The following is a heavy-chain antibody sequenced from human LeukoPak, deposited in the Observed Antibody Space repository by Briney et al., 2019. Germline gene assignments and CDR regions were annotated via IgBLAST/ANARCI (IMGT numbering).Heavy chain of an antibody. J-gene: IGHJ4*02. D-gene: IGHD1-26*01. CDR1: GFTFSSYG. Sequence: GGSLRLSCAASGFTFSSYGMHWVRQAPGKGLEWVAFIRYDGSNKYYADSVKGRFTISRDNSKNTLYLQMNSLRAEDTAVYYCARGSGSYQSTDLDYWGQGTLVTVSS. CDR3: ARGSGSYQSTDLDY. CDR2: IRYDGSNK. V-gene: IGHV3-30*02.